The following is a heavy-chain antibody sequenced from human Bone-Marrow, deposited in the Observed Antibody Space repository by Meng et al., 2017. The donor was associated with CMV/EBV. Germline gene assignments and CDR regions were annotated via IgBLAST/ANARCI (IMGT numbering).Heavy chain of an antibody. CDR1: GFTFSSYA. V-gene: IGHV3-30-3*01. CDR2: ISYDGSNK. D-gene: IGHD3-22*01. Sequence: GESLKISCAASGFTFSSYAMHWVRQAPGKGLEWVAVISYDGSNKYCADSVKGRFTISRDNSKNTLYLQMNSLRAEDTAVYYCAKDQPYYDSSGYYRDEGAFDMWGQGTMVTFSS. J-gene: IGHJ3*02. CDR3: AKDQPYYDSSGYYRDEGAFDM.